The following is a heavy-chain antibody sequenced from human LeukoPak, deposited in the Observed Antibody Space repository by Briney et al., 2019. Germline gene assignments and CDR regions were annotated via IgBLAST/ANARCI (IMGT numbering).Heavy chain of an antibody. Sequence: GGSLRLSCAASGFTFSSYAMSTVRQAPGKGLEWVSAISCSGGSTSYADSVKGRFTISRDNYKNTLYLQMNSLRAEDTAVYYCAKAPSSGSYFHFDYWGQGTLVTVYS. CDR1: GFTFSSYA. V-gene: IGHV3-23*01. D-gene: IGHD1-26*01. J-gene: IGHJ4*02. CDR2: ISCSGGST. CDR3: AKAPSSGSYFHFDY.